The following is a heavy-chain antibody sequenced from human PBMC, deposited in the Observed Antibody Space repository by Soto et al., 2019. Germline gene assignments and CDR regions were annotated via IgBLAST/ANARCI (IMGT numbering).Heavy chain of an antibody. CDR3: AKDRDGGSYFDMPDSFDV. CDR1: GFTFDDYP. D-gene: IGHD1-26*01. Sequence: EVLLVESGGSLVQPGRSLMLSCAGSGFTFDDYPMHWVRQAPGKGLEWVSTISWNSAKIAYADSVKGRFTVSRDNAKNSLYLQMTSLRVDDTALYYCAKDRDGGSYFDMPDSFDVWGQGTVVTVSS. V-gene: IGHV3-9*01. CDR2: ISWNSAKI. J-gene: IGHJ3*01.